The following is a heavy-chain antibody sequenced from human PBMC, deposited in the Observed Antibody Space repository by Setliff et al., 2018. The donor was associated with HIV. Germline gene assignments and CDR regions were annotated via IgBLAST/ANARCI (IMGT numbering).Heavy chain of an antibody. V-gene: IGHV3-49*03. CDR1: GFTFGDYV. D-gene: IGHD7-27*01. Sequence: GGSLRLSCITSGFTFGDYVMSWFRQAPGKGLEWVGFIRSETYGGTTEYAASVEVRFIISRDDSKSIAYLQMNSLKTEDTAVYYCTRSNWGSTHDFDYWGQGTMVTVSS. CDR2: IRSETYGGTT. J-gene: IGHJ4*02. CDR3: TRSNWGSTHDFDY.